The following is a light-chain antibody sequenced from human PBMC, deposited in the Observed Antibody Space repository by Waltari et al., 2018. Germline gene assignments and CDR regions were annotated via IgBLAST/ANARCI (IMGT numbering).Light chain of an antibody. J-gene: IGKJ5*01. V-gene: IGKV4-1*01. CDR1: QSVLSSSNNKNY. Sequence: DIVMTQSPDSLAVSLGERATINCKSSQSVLSSSNNKNYLTWYQQKPGQPPKLLIYWASIRESGVPDRFSGSGSETDFTLTIRSLQAEDVAVYYCQQYYSTPPITFGQGTRLEIK. CDR3: QQYYSTPPIT. CDR2: WAS.